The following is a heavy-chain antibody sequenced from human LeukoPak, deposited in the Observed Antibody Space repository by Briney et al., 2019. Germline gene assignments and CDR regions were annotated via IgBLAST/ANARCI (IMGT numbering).Heavy chain of an antibody. CDR2: IYYSGST. CDR1: GGSISGYY. Sequence: SETLSLTCTVSGGSISGYYWSWIRQPPGKGLEWIGYIYYSGSTNYNPSLKSRVTISVDTSKNQFSLKLSSVTAADTAVYYCARVVVDYDFKLGAFDIWGQGTMVTVSS. CDR3: ARVVVDYDFKLGAFDI. D-gene: IGHD3-3*01. V-gene: IGHV4-59*01. J-gene: IGHJ3*02.